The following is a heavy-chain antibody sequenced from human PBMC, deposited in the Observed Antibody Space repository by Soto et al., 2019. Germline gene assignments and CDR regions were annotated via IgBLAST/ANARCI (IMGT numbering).Heavy chain of an antibody. Sequence: QVQLQESGPGLVKPSQTLSLTCTVSGGCISSGGYYWSWIRQHPGKSLEWIGYIYYSGSTYYNPSLKSRVTISVDTSKNQFSLKLSSVTAADTALYYCARGERGVDWFDPWGQGTLVTVSS. CDR2: IYYSGST. V-gene: IGHV4-31*03. CDR1: GGCISSGGYY. CDR3: ARGERGVDWFDP. J-gene: IGHJ5*02. D-gene: IGHD3-10*01.